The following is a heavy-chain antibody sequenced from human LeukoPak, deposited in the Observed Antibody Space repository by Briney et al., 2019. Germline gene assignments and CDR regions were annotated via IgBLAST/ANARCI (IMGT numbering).Heavy chain of an antibody. CDR1: GFTFSSYS. V-gene: IGHV3-48*02. CDR3: ARGLTVTLALYY. CDR2: ISSSSSTI. D-gene: IGHD4-17*01. Sequence: GGSLRLSCAASGFTFSSYSMNWVRHARGKGLEWISYISSSSSTIYYADSVKGRFTISRDNAKNSLYLQMNSLRDEDTAVYYCARGLTVTLALYYWGQGTLVTVSS. J-gene: IGHJ4*02.